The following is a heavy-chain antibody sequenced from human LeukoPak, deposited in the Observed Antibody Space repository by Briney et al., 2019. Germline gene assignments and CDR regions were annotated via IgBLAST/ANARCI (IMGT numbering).Heavy chain of an antibody. CDR1: GYTFTGYY. CDR3: ARGYYDSSGYYMWDY. Sequence: ASVKVSCKASGYTFTGYYMHWVRQAPGQGLEWMGWINPNSGGTNYAQKFQGRVTMTRDTSISTAYMELSRLRSDDTAVYYCARGYYDSSGYYMWDYWGQGTLVTVSS. J-gene: IGHJ4*02. D-gene: IGHD3-22*01. V-gene: IGHV1-2*02. CDR2: INPNSGGT.